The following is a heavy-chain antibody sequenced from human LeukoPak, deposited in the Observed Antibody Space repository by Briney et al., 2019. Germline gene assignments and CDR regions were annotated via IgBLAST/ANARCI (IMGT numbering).Heavy chain of an antibody. CDR2: INPNSGGT. D-gene: IGHD6-19*01. V-gene: IGHV1-2*06. Sequence: ASVNVSCKASGYTFTVYYMDWVRQAPGQGLEWVGRINPNSGGTNYAQKFQGRVTMTRDTSISTAYMDLSRLRSDDTAVYYCAREDNLGSGSSPIDYWGQGTLVTVSS. CDR3: AREDNLGSGSSPIDY. CDR1: GYTFTVYY. J-gene: IGHJ4*02.